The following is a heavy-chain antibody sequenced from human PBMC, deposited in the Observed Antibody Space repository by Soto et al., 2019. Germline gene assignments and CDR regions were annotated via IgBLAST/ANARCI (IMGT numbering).Heavy chain of an antibody. J-gene: IGHJ5*02. V-gene: IGHV4-30-2*01. CDR1: GGSIIIGGYS. CDR3: ARDQLEGNWFDP. Sequence: TLSLTCTVSGGSIIIGGYSWNWIRQAPGKGLEWIGYIYHSGYTLYNPSLKGRVTISVDKSKNHFSLNLTSVTAADTAVYYCARDQLEGNWFDPWGQGTLVTVSS. D-gene: IGHD1-1*01. CDR2: IYHSGYT.